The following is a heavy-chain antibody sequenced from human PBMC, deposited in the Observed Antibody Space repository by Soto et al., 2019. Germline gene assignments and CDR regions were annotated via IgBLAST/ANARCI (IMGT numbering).Heavy chain of an antibody. CDR1: GGSITSSSYY. Sequence: SETLSLTCTVSGGSITSSSYYWGWIRQPPGKGLEWIGNIYYSGSTYYNPSLKSRVTISVDTSKNQFSLKLSSVTAADTAVYYCLLGSGWKDFDYWGQGTLVTVSS. J-gene: IGHJ4*02. CDR2: IYYSGST. CDR3: LLGSGWKDFDY. D-gene: IGHD3-22*01. V-gene: IGHV4-39*01.